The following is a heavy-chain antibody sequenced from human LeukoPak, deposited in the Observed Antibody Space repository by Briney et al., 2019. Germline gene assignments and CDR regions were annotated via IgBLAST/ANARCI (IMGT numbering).Heavy chain of an antibody. CDR1: GFSFSSYG. D-gene: IGHD2-21*02. V-gene: IGHV3-23*01. J-gene: IGHJ5*02. CDR3: ARDTVVTGYNWFDP. CDR2: ISGSGSST. Sequence: TGGSLRLSCAASGFSFSSYGMSWVRQAPGKGLEWVSIISGSGSSTYYADSVKGRFTISRDNSKNTLYLHMNSLRAEDTAVYYCARDTVVTGYNWFDPWGQGTLVTVSS.